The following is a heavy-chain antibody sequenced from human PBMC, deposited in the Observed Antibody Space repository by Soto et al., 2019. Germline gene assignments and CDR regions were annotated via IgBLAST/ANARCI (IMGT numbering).Heavy chain of an antibody. CDR2: MYHSGST. V-gene: IGHV4-30-2*02. D-gene: IGHD2-2*02. Sequence: PSETLSLTCAVSGGSISSGGYSWSWIRQPPGKGLEWIGYMYHSGSTYYNPSLKSRVTISIDRPKNQFSLKLSSVTAADTAVYYCASVTRTCISTSCYRYYYGMDVWGQGTTVTVSS. J-gene: IGHJ6*02. CDR1: GGSISSGGYS. CDR3: ASVTRTCISTSCYRYYYGMDV.